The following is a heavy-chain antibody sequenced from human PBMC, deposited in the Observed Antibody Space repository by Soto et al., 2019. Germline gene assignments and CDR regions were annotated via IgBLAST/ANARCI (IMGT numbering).Heavy chain of an antibody. V-gene: IGHV4-34*01. Sequence: SATLSLTCAVYGGSFSGYYWSWIRQPPGKGLEWIGEINPSGSTNYNPSLKSRVTISVDTSKNQFSLKLSSVAAADTALYYCARGRPGYSSSWYERWGQGTLVTVS. CDR1: GGSFSGYY. J-gene: IGHJ4*02. D-gene: IGHD6-13*01. CDR3: ARGRPGYSSSWYER. CDR2: INPSGST.